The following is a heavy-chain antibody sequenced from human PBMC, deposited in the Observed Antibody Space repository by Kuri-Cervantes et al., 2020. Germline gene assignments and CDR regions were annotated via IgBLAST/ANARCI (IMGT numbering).Heavy chain of an antibody. CDR3: AKEDYYDSSGYYRPRVGADY. Sequence: GESLKISCAASGFTVSSNEMSWVRQAPGKGLEWVSSISGGSTYYADSRKGRFTISRDNSKNTLYLQMNSLRAEDTAVYYCAKEDYYDSSGYYRPRVGADYWGQGTLVTVSS. CDR2: ISGGST. CDR1: GFTVSSNE. J-gene: IGHJ4*02. D-gene: IGHD3-22*01. V-gene: IGHV3-38-3*01.